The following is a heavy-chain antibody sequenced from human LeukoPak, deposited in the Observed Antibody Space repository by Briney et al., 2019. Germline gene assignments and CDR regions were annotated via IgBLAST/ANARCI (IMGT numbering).Heavy chain of an antibody. V-gene: IGHV3-11*01. CDR2: ISSSGSTI. D-gene: IGHD6-19*01. CDR3: AREYGIAVAGTSGGDY. CDR1: GFTFSDYY. J-gene: IGHJ4*02. Sequence: GGSLRLSRAASGFTFSDYYMSWIRQASGKGLEWVSYISSSGSTIYYADSVKGRFTISRDNAKNSLYLQMNSLRAEDTAVYYCAREYGIAVAGTSGGDYWGQGTLVTVSS.